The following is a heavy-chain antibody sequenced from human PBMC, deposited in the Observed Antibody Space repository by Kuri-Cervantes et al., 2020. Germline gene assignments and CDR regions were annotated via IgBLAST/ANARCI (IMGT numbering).Heavy chain of an antibody. CDR1: GGSISGYY. Sequence: LRLSCTVSGGSISGYYWSWIRQPPGKALEWLARIDWDDDKFYSTSLKTRLTISKDTSKNQVVLTMTNMDPVDTATYYCATDPRIAAPSWGQGTLVTVSS. CDR2: IDWDDDK. D-gene: IGHD6-6*01. V-gene: IGHV2-70*16. J-gene: IGHJ4*02. CDR3: ATDPRIAAPS.